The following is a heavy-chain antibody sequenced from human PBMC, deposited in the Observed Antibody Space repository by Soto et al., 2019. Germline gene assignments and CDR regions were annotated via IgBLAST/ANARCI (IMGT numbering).Heavy chain of an antibody. J-gene: IGHJ4*02. Sequence: GGSLRLSCAASGFTFSSYGMHWVRQAPGKGLEWVAVISYDGSNKYYADSVKGRFTISRDNSKNTLYLQMNSLRAEDTAVYYCAKDYGDYYFDYWGQGTLVTVSS. CDR2: ISYDGSNK. CDR3: AKDYGDYYFDY. D-gene: IGHD4-17*01. V-gene: IGHV3-30*18. CDR1: GFTFSSYG.